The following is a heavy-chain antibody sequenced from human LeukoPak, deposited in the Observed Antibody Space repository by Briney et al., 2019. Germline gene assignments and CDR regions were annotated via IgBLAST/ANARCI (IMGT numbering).Heavy chain of an antibody. CDR2: INSDGSST. Sequence: GGSLRLSCAASGFTFSTYWMHWVRQGSGKGLVWVSRINSDGSSTSYAGSVKGRFTISRDNAKNTLYLQMNSLRAEDTAVYYCVREEYDSSGFDYWGQGTLVTVSS. CDR1: GFTFSTYW. CDR3: VREEYDSSGFDY. V-gene: IGHV3-74*01. D-gene: IGHD3-22*01. J-gene: IGHJ4*02.